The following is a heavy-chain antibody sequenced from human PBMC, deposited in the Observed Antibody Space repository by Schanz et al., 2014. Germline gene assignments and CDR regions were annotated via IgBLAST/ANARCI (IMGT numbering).Heavy chain of an antibody. V-gene: IGHV3-30*02. Sequence: QVQLVESGGGVAQPGGSLRLSYAASGFSFSGYGMHWVRQAPGKGLEWVAYIRFDASAKYYGDSVEGRFIISRDNAKNTLYLQMNSLRPEDTALYYCVGIHVAVAEAFYWGQGALVIVS. CDR3: VGIHVAVAEAFY. D-gene: IGHD6-19*01. CDR1: GFSFSGYG. CDR2: IRFDASAK. J-gene: IGHJ4*02.